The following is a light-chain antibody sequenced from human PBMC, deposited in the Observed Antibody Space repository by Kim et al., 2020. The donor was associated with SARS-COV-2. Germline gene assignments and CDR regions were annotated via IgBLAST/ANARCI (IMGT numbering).Light chain of an antibody. CDR1: SLRSHY. CDR3: YSRDSSGDLWV. V-gene: IGLV3-19*01. CDR2: SEN. J-gene: IGLJ3*02. Sequence: ALGQTVRITCQGDSLRSHYARWYQQKPGQAPVLVIYSENSRPSGIPDRFSGSGAGNTASLTITGAQAEDEADYYCYSRDSSGDLWVFGGGTQLTVL.